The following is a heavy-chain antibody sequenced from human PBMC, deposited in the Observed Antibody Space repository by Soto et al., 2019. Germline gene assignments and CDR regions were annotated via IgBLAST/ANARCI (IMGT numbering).Heavy chain of an antibody. D-gene: IGHD3-3*01. CDR1: GGSFSGYY. CDR3: ARGQDPRITRFGVIVSPSHFFDH. V-gene: IGHV4-34*01. CDR2: IDHSGTA. Sequence: QVELQRWGAGLVKPSETLSLTCAVYGGSFSGYYWTWIRQPPGKGLEWIGEIDHSGTANYNSSLKSRVSISGDTSKNQISLKLTSVAAADASIYYCARGQDPRITRFGVIVSPSHFFDHWGRGTPVIVSS. J-gene: IGHJ4*02.